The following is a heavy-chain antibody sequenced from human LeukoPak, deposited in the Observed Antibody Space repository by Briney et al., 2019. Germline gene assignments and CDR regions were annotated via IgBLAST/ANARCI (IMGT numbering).Heavy chain of an antibody. J-gene: IGHJ4*02. V-gene: IGHV4-39*01. D-gene: IGHD2-2*01. CDR2: IHYSGST. CDR3: ASLGYCSSTSCNNFDY. CDR1: GGSISSSSYY. Sequence: SETLSLTCTVSGGSISSSSYYWGWIRQPPGKGLEWIGSIHYSGSTYYNPSLKSRVTISTDTSKNQFSLKLSSVTATDTAVYYCASLGYCSSTSCNNFDYWGQGTLATVSS.